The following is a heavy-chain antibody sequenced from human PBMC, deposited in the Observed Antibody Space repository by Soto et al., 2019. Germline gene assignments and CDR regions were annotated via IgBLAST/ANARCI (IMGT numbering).Heavy chain of an antibody. J-gene: IGHJ4*02. V-gene: IGHV4-59*12. CDR3: ARTWLDRGSLYYFDY. D-gene: IGHD6-19*01. Sequence: SETLSLTCTVSGASISSYFWSWIRRPPGKGLEWIGYIYHSEGTNYNPSLSSRVTISVDTSKNQFSLKLSSVTAADTAVYYCARTWLDRGSLYYFDYWGQGTLVTVSS. CDR1: GASISSYF. CDR2: IYHSEGT.